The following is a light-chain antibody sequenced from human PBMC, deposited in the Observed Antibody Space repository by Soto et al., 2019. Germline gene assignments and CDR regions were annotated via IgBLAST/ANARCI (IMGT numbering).Light chain of an antibody. CDR1: SSNIGSNS. CDR3: AAWDDSLNGVI. V-gene: IGLV1-44*01. CDR2: YNN. Sequence: QSVLTQPPSASGTPGQRVTISCSGSSSNIGSNSVNWFQQFPGAAPKVLIYYNNRRPSGVPDRFSGSKSGTSASLAISGLQSEDEADYYCAAWDDSLNGVIFGGGTKLTAL. J-gene: IGLJ2*01.